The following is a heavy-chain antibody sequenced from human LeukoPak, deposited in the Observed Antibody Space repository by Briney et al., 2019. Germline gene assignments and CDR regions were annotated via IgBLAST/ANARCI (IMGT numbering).Heavy chain of an antibody. CDR3: AKDRLTHWAGRPDDY. V-gene: IGHV3-30*02. J-gene: IGHJ4*02. Sequence: GGSLRLSCAASGFTFSSYGMHWVRQAPGKGLEWVAFIRYDGSNKYYADSVKGRFTISRDNSKNTLYLQMNSLRAEDTAVYYCAKDRLTHWAGRPDDYWGQGTLVTVSS. CDR1: GFTFSSYG. D-gene: IGHD6-19*01. CDR2: IRYDGSNK.